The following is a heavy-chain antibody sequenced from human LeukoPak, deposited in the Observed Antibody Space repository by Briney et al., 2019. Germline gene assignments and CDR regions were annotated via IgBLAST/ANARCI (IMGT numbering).Heavy chain of an antibody. CDR2: IHHSGTT. V-gene: IGHV4-4*02. CDR1: GAFITNSHW. Sequence: SGTLSLTCAVSGAFITNSHWWSWARQPPGKGLEWIGEIHHSGTTNYNPPLKSRVTMSVDKSKNQLSLKLSSVTAADTAVYYCATYFYGEYGSYYFDYWGQGTLVTVSS. D-gene: IGHD4-17*01. CDR3: ATYFYGEYGSYYFDY. J-gene: IGHJ4*02.